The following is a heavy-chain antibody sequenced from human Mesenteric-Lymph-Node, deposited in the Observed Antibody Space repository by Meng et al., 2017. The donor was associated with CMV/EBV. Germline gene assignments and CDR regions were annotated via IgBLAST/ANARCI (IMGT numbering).Heavy chain of an antibody. CDR1: GFTFSNYA. J-gene: IGHJ6*02. D-gene: IGHD3-10*01. Sequence: GESLKISCAASGFTFSNYAMHWVRQAPAKGLEWVAFIRYDGSNKYYADSVKGRFTISRDNSKNTLYLQMNSLRAEDTAVYYCAKQVVRGTYDMDVWGQGTTVTVSS. V-gene: IGHV3-30*02. CDR3: AKQVVRGTYDMDV. CDR2: IRYDGSNK.